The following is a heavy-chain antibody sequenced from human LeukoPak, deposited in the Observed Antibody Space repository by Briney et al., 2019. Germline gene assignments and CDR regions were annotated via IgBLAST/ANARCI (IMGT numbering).Heavy chain of an antibody. J-gene: IGHJ6*03. V-gene: IGHV4-39*01. CDR3: ARQKYCYYYMDV. CDR1: GGSISSSSYY. Sequence: SETLSLTCTVSGGSISSSSYYWGWIRQPPGKGLEWIGSIYYSGSTYYNPSLKSRVTLSVDTSKNQSTLKLSSVTAADTAVYYWARQKYCYYYMDVWGKGTTVTVSS. CDR2: IYYSGST.